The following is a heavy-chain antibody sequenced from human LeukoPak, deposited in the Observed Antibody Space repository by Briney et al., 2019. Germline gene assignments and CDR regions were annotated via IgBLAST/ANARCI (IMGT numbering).Heavy chain of an antibody. J-gene: IGHJ4*02. CDR3: ARDLKYYDSSGFDY. CDR2: IGASGGST. V-gene: IGHV3-23*01. D-gene: IGHD3-22*01. Sequence: GGSLRLSCATSGFTFSSYAMSWVRQAPGKGLEWVSGIGASGGSTYYADSVKGRFTISRDNAKNSLTLQMNSLRAEDTAVYYCARDLKYYDSSGFDYWGQGTLVTVSS. CDR1: GFTFSSYA.